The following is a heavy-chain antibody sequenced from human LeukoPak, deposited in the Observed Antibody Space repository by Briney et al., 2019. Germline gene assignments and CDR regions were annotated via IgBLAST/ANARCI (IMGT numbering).Heavy chain of an antibody. CDR3: AKDLIAPADFDY. CDR2: IWYDGSNK. J-gene: IGHJ4*02. V-gene: IGHV3-30*02. CDR1: GFTFSNYG. D-gene: IGHD6-13*01. Sequence: GGSLRLSCAASGFTFSNYGIHWVRQAPGKGLEWVAVIWYDGSNKYYADSVKGRFTISRDNSKNTLYLQMNSLRAEDTAVYYCAKDLIAPADFDYWGQGTLVTVSS.